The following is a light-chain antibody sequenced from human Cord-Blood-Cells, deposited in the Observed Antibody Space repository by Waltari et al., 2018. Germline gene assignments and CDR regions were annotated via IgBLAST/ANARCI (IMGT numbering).Light chain of an antibody. CDR1: QRVLYSSNNKNY. V-gene: IGKV4-1*01. Sequence: DCVMTQSPDSLAVSLGERATINCKSSQRVLYSSNNKNYLAWYQQQPGPPPKLLIYCASTRESGVPDRFSGSGSGTDFTLTISSLQAEDVAVYYCQQYYSTPYTFGQGTKLEIK. J-gene: IGKJ2*01. CDR3: QQYYSTPYT. CDR2: CAS.